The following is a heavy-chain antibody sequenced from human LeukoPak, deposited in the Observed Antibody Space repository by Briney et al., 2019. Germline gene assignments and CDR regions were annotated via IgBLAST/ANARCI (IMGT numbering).Heavy chain of an antibody. Sequence: GSLRLSCAASGFTFSSYWMHWVRQAPGKGLVWVSRINTDGSSTSYADSVKGRFTISRDNAKNTLYLQMNSLRAEDTAVYYCARGPYYDFWSGTPLDYWGQGTLVTVSS. J-gene: IGHJ4*02. CDR1: GFTFSSYW. V-gene: IGHV3-74*01. CDR3: ARGPYYDFWSGTPLDY. CDR2: INTDGSST. D-gene: IGHD3-3*01.